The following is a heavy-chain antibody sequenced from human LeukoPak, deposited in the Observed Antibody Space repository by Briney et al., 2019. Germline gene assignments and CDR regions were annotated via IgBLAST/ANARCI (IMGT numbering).Heavy chain of an antibody. CDR1: GFTFTSYE. D-gene: IGHD1-26*01. CDR3: AKDPDSRSQGYFDY. V-gene: IGHV3-23*01. Sequence: GGSLRLSCAASGFTFTSYEMNWVRQAPGKGLEWVSAIIGGGGTTYYADSVKGRFTVSRDNSMNTLFLQMNSLRADDTAVYYCAKDPDSRSQGYFDYWGQGTLVTVSS. J-gene: IGHJ4*02. CDR2: IIGGGGTT.